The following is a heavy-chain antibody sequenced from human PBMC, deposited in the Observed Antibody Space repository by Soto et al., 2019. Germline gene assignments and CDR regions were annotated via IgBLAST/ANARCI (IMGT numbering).Heavy chain of an antibody. Sequence: GGSLRLSCAASGFTFSSYSMNWVRQAPGKGLEWVSSISSSSSYIYYADSVKGRFTISRDNAKNSLYLQMNSLRAEDTAVYYCARDQGGSGWTSDYYMDVWGKGTTVTVSS. V-gene: IGHV3-21*01. CDR3: ARDQGGSGWTSDYYMDV. J-gene: IGHJ6*03. CDR2: ISSSSSYI. CDR1: GFTFSSYS. D-gene: IGHD6-19*01.